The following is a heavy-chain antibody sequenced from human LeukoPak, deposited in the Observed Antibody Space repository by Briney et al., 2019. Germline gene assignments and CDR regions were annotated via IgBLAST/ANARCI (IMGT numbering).Heavy chain of an antibody. V-gene: IGHV4-34*01. Sequence: PSETLSLTCAVYGGSFSGYYWSWIRQPPGKGLEWSGEINHSGSTNYNPSLKSRVTISVDTSKNQFSLKLSSVTAADTAVYYCARGAGLDYWGQGTLVTVSS. D-gene: IGHD6-13*01. CDR3: ARGAGLDY. CDR1: GGSFSGYY. J-gene: IGHJ4*02. CDR2: INHSGST.